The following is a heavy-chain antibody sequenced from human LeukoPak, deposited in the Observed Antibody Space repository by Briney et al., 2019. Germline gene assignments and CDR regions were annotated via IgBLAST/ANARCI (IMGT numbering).Heavy chain of an antibody. V-gene: IGHV1-18*01. CDR3: ARDQDDFWSGYPRDYYGMDV. J-gene: IGHJ6*02. CDR1: GYTVTSYG. D-gene: IGHD3-3*01. CDR2: ISAYNGNT. Sequence: ASVKVSCKASGYTVTSYGISWVRQAPGQGLEWMGWISAYNGNTNYAQKLQGRVTMTTDTSTSTAYMELRSLRSDDPAVYYRARDQDDFWSGYPRDYYGMDVWGPGTTVTVSS.